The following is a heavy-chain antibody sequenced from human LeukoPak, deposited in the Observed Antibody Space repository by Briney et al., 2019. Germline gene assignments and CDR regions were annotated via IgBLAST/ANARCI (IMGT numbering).Heavy chain of an antibody. Sequence: GGSLRLSCAASGFTFSSYEMSWVRQAPGKGLEWVSYISGSGSTIYYADSVKGRFTISRDNAKNSLYLQMNSLRAEDTAVYYCVRDYSGSGPNMDVWGKGTTVTVSS. CDR1: GFTFSSYE. V-gene: IGHV3-48*03. D-gene: IGHD3-10*01. CDR3: VRDYSGSGPNMDV. CDR2: ISGSGSTI. J-gene: IGHJ6*03.